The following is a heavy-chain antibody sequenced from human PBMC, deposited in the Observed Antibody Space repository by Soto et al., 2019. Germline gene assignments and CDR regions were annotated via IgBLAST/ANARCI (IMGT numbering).Heavy chain of an antibody. CDR3: AKQSPYTNSWYDIDY. J-gene: IGHJ4*02. CDR1: GFTFSSYG. V-gene: IGHV3-23*01. CDR2: ISGSGDST. D-gene: IGHD6-13*01. Sequence: EVQLLESGGGLVQPGGSLRLSCVASGFTFSSYGLNWVRQAPGEGLEWVSGISGSGDSTHYADSVKGRFTISRDNSKSTLYLQMNSLRAEDTAIYYCAKQSPYTNSWYDIDYWGQGTLVTVSS.